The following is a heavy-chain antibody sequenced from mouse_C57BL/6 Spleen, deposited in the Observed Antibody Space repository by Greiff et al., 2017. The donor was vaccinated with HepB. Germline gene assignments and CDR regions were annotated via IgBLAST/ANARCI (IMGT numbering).Heavy chain of an antibody. J-gene: IGHJ3*01. D-gene: IGHD2-4*01. CDR2: ISSGSSTI. V-gene: IGHV5-17*01. Sequence: EVKVVESGGGLVKPGGSLKLSCAASGFTFSDYGMHWVSQAPEKGLEWVAYISSGSSTIYYADTVKGRFTISRDNAKNTLFLQMTSLRSEDTAMYYCARDDYDWFAYWGQGTLVTVSA. CDR1: GFTFSDYG. CDR3: ARDDYDWFAY.